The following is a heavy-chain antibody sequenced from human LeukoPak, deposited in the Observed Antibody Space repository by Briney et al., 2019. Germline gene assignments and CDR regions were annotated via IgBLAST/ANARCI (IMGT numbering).Heavy chain of an antibody. CDR2: IYHSGST. D-gene: IGHD2-15*01. V-gene: IGHV4-4*02. CDR1: GGSISSSNW. Sequence: SETLSLTCAVSGGSISSSNWWSWVRQPPGKGLEWIGEIYHSGSTNYNPSLKSRVTISVDTSKNQFSLKLSSVTAADTAVYYCARGGRKYCSGGSCYFDYWGQGTLVTVSS. CDR3: ARGGRKYCSGGSCYFDY. J-gene: IGHJ4*02.